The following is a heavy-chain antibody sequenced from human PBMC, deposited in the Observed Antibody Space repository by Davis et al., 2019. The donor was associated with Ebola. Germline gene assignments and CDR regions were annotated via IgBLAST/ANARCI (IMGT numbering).Heavy chain of an antibody. V-gene: IGHV4-59*08. CDR2: IYYSGST. J-gene: IGHJ4*02. CDR1: GGSISSYY. Sequence: GSLRLSCTVSGGSISSYYWSWIRQPPGKGLEWIGYIYYSGSTNYNPSLKSRVTISVDTSKNQFSLKLSSVTAADTAVYYCAGPSSGYYGSFDYWGQGTLVTVSS. CDR3: AGPSSGYYGSFDY. D-gene: IGHD3-22*01.